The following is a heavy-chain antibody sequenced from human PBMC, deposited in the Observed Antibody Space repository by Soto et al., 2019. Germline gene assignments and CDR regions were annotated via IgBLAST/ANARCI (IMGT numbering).Heavy chain of an antibody. CDR1: GGSISSGGYY. Sequence: QVQLQESGPGLVKPSQTLSLTCTVSGGSISSGGYYWSWIRQHPGKGLEWIGYSYYSGSTYYNPSHKSRVTISVDTSKNQFSLKLSFVTAADTAVYYCARDRVIQLFGYYYYGMDVWGQGTTVTVSS. J-gene: IGHJ6*02. CDR3: ARDRVIQLFGYYYYGMDV. D-gene: IGHD5-18*01. V-gene: IGHV4-31*03. CDR2: SYYSGST.